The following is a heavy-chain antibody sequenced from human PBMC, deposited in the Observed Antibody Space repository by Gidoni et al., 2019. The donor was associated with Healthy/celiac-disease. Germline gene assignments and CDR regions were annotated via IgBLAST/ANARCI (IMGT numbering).Heavy chain of an antibody. V-gene: IGHV3-9*01. CDR1: GFTFYDYA. D-gene: IGHD4-17*01. CDR2: ISWNSGSI. Sequence: EVQLVESGGGLVQPGRSLRLSCAASGFTFYDYAMHWVRQAPGKGMEWVSGISWNSGSIGYADSVKGRCTISRDNAKNSLYLQMNSLRAEDTALYYCAKGQYYGDYFGWFDPWGQGTLVTVSS. J-gene: IGHJ5*02. CDR3: AKGQYYGDYFGWFDP.